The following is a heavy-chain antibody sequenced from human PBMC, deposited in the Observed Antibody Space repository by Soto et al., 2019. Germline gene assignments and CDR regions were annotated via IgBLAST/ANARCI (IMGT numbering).Heavy chain of an antibody. CDR2: IYYSGST. CDR1: GGSISSGDYY. V-gene: IGHV4-30-4*01. D-gene: IGHD3-10*01. J-gene: IGHJ4*02. CDR3: ARAQGSGFLVS. Sequence: QVQLQESGPGLVKPSQTLSLTCTVSGGSISSGDYYWSWIRHPPGKGLEWIGYIYYSGSTSYNPSLKSRVTISVYTSKHQFSLKLSSVTAADTAVYYCARAQGSGFLVSWGQGTMVIVSS.